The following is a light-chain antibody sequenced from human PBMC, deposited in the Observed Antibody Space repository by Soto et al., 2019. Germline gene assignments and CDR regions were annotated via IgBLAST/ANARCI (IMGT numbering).Light chain of an antibody. Sequence: QSALTQPASVSGSPGQSITISCTGTSSDVGSYDLVSWYQHHSGKAPKIIIYEVNKRPSGISDRFSGSKSGNTASLTISGLQAEDEADYYCAAWDDSLSGPWVFGGGAKVTVL. CDR1: SSDVGSYDL. V-gene: IGLV2-23*02. J-gene: IGLJ3*02. CDR3: AAWDDSLSGPWV. CDR2: EVN.